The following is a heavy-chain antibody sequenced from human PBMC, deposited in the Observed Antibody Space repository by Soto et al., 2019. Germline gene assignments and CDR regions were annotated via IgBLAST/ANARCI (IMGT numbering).Heavy chain of an antibody. Sequence: ASVKVSCKASGYTFTSYDINWVRQATGQGLEWMGWMNPNSGNTGYAQKFQGRVTMTRNTSISTAYMELSSLRSEDTAVYYCARGTHDYGDYAIDYWGQGTPVTVSS. CDR1: GYTFTSYD. J-gene: IGHJ4*02. D-gene: IGHD4-17*01. CDR3: ARGTHDYGDYAIDY. CDR2: MNPNSGNT. V-gene: IGHV1-8*01.